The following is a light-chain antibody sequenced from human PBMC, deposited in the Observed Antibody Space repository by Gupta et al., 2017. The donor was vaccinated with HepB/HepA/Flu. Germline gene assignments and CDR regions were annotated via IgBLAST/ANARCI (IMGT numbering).Light chain of an antibody. Sequence: EIVLTPCPGTLSLSPGERPTLSCRASLSVSSSTLAWYHQKPGQAPRLLIYGASSRATGIPERCSGSGSGTDFTLTISRLEPDDFVVYYCQQYGSSPFTFGPGTKVDIK. CDR2: GAS. J-gene: IGKJ3*01. CDR3: QQYGSSPFT. V-gene: IGKV3-20*01. CDR1: LSVSSST.